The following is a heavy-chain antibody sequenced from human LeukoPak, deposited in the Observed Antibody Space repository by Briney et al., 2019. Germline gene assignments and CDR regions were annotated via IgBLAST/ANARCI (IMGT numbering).Heavy chain of an antibody. CDR2: IYYSGST. CDR3: ARQYYYGSGSYYIFNWFDP. Sequence: SETLSLTCTVSGGSISSSSYYWGWIRQPPGKGLEWIGSIYYSGSTYYNPSLKSRVTISVDTSKNQFSLKLSSVTAADTAVYYCARQYYYGSGSYYIFNWFDPWXXGTLVTVSS. J-gene: IGHJ5*02. CDR1: GGSISSSSYY. D-gene: IGHD3-10*01. V-gene: IGHV4-39*01.